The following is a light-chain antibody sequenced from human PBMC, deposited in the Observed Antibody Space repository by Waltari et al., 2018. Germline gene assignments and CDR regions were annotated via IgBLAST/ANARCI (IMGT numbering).Light chain of an antibody. CDR3: ATWDDSLSVYV. J-gene: IGLJ6*01. CDR2: SSH. Sequence: LTQPTSASGTPGQRVTISCSGTTSHLGGNSVHWYQQLPGTAPKLLMYSSHQRPSGVPDRFSGSKSGTSASLAISDLQSDDEGDYYCATWDDSLSVYVFGSGTTVTVL. V-gene: IGLV1-44*01. CDR1: TSHLGGNS.